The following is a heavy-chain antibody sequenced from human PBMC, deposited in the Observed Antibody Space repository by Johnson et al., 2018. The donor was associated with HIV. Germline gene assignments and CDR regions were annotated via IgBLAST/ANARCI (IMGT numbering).Heavy chain of an antibody. J-gene: IGHJ3*02. CDR3: AKDIDLWATVTTLVLAFDI. V-gene: IGHV3-20*04. CDR1: GFMFDDYA. D-gene: IGHD4-17*01. Sequence: MLLVESGGGVERPGESLRLSCVGSGFMFDDYAMSWVRQVPGKGLELVSGIDWTGANAGYADSVQGRFTISRDNAKNSLYLQMNSLRAEDTALYYCAKDIDLWATVTTLVLAFDIWGQGTMVTVSS. CDR2: IDWTGANA.